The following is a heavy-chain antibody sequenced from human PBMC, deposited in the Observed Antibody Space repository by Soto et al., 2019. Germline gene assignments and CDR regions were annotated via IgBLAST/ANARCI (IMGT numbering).Heavy chain of an antibody. J-gene: IGHJ4*02. D-gene: IGHD6-19*01. CDR3: ARDRGSSGWYVDFDY. V-gene: IGHV3-30-3*01. CDR1: GFTFSSYA. Sequence: GGSLRLSCAASGFTFSSYAMHWVRQAPGKGLEWVAVISYDGSNKYYADSVKGRFTISRDNSKNTLYLQMNSLRAEDTAVYYCARDRGSSGWYVDFDYWGQGTLVTVSS. CDR2: ISYDGSNK.